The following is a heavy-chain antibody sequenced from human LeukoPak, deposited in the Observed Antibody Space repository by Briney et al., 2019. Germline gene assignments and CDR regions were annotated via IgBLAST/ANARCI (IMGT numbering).Heavy chain of an antibody. CDR1: GYTFTSYG. V-gene: IGHV1-18*01. D-gene: IGHD6-19*01. CDR3: ARVKLPPVAGTFDY. Sequence: ASVKVSCKASGYTFTSYGISWVRQAPGQGLEWMGWISANNGNTNYARKFQDRVTMTTDTSTTTVYMELRSLTSDDTAVYYCARVKLPPVAGTFDYWGQGTLVTVSS. J-gene: IGHJ4*02. CDR2: ISANNGNT.